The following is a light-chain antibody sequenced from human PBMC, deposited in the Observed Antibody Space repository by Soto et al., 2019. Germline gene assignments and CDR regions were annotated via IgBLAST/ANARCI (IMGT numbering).Light chain of an antibody. J-gene: IGLJ1*01. Sequence: QSALTQPASVSGSPGQSITISCTGTSSDVGSYNLVSWYQQHPGKAPKLMISEVSNRRAWVSNRVSGSKSGNTATLTSSGFEDEDESDYPCCTCGGSSTYVFGTGTKVTVL. CDR2: EVS. V-gene: IGLV2-23*02. CDR3: CTCGGSSTYV. CDR1: SSDVGSYNL.